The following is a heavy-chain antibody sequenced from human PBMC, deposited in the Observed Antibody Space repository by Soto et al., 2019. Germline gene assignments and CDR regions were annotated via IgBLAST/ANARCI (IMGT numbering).Heavy chain of an antibody. CDR1: GYSFTSYW. J-gene: IGHJ6*02. Sequence: GESLKISCKGSGYSFTSYWISWVRQMPGKGLEWMGRIDPSDSYTNYSPSFQGHVTISADKSISTAYLQWSSLKASDTAMYYCARVNYDYWSGYYYYGMDVWGQGTTVTVSS. CDR2: IDPSDSYT. CDR3: ARVNYDYWSGYYYYGMDV. V-gene: IGHV5-10-1*01. D-gene: IGHD3-3*01.